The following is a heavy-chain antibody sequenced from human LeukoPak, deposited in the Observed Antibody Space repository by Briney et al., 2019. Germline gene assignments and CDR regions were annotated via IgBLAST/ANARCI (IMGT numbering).Heavy chain of an antibody. Sequence: ASVKVSCKASGYTFTSYDINWVRQATGQGLEWMGWMNPNSGNTGYAQKFQGRVTITRNTSISTAYVELSSLRSEDTAVYYCARGHLEYSSSSLFYYYYYMDVWGKGTTVTVSS. CDR3: ARGHLEYSSSSLFYYYYYMDV. V-gene: IGHV1-8*03. CDR2: MNPNSGNT. D-gene: IGHD6-6*01. J-gene: IGHJ6*03. CDR1: GYTFTSYD.